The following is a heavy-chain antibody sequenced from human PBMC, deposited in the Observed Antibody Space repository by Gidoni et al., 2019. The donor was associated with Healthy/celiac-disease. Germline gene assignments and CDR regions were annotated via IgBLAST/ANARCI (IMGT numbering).Heavy chain of an antibody. CDR2: INHSGST. J-gene: IGHJ4*02. CDR1: GGSFSGYY. Sequence: QVQLQQWGAGLLKPSETLSLTCAVSGGSFSGYYWSWIRQPPGKGLEWIGEINHSGSTNYNPSLKSRVTISVDTSKNQFSLKLSSVTAADTAVYYCARVAVAGSPGIDYWGQGTLVTVSS. D-gene: IGHD6-19*01. CDR3: ARVAVAGSPGIDY. V-gene: IGHV4-34*01.